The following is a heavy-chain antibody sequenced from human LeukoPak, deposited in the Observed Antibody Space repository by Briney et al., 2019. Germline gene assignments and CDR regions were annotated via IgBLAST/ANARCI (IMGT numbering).Heavy chain of an antibody. CDR1: GGSISPYF. Sequence: PSETLSLTCTVSGGSISPYFWSWIRQSPGKGLEWIGWIHYSGGTSYNPSLKSRVIISVDTSKNQFSLKVTSVTAADTATYYCARRPLGDAFDIWGQGTMVTVSS. CDR3: ARRPLGDAFDI. J-gene: IGHJ3*02. CDR2: IHYSGGT. V-gene: IGHV4-59*01.